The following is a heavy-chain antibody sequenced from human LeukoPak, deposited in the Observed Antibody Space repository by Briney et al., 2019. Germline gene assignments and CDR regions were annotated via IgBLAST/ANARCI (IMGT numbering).Heavy chain of an antibody. Sequence: GGSLRLSCAASGFTFSSYAMSWVRQAPGKGLEWVSAISGSGGSTYYADSVKGRFTISGDNSKNTLYLQMNSLRAEDTAVYYCAKDPGYDILTGHFFDYWGQGTLVTVSS. D-gene: IGHD3-9*01. CDR3: AKDPGYDILTGHFFDY. V-gene: IGHV3-23*01. CDR1: GFTFSSYA. J-gene: IGHJ4*02. CDR2: ISGSGGST.